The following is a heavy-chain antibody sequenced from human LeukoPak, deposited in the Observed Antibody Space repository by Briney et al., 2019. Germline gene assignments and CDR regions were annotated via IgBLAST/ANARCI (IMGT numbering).Heavy chain of an antibody. V-gene: IGHV1-69*06. D-gene: IGHD3-22*01. Sequence: GASVKVSCKASGGTVSSYAISWVRQAPGQGLEWMGGIIPIFGTANYAQKFQGRVTITADKSTSTAYMELSSLRSEDTAVYYCARDRRRDDSSAARGKSTGAFDYWGQGTLVTVSS. J-gene: IGHJ4*02. CDR2: IIPIFGTA. CDR1: GGTVSSYA. CDR3: ARDRRRDDSSAARGKSTGAFDY.